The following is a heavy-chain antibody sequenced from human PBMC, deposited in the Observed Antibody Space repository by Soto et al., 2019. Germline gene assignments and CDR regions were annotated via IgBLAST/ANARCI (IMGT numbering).Heavy chain of an antibody. CDR1: GFSLSTSGVG. D-gene: IGHD3-10*01. J-gene: IGHJ4*02. CDR3: AHSRHPRLMAY. Sequence: QITLKESGPTLVKPTQTLTLTCTFSGFSLSTSGVGVGWIRQPPGKALEWLALIYWDDDKRYSPSLNSRLTINKDTSKHQVVLTMTIMDPVDTATFSCAHSRHPRLMAYRGQGTLLTVPS. V-gene: IGHV2-5*02. CDR2: IYWDDDK.